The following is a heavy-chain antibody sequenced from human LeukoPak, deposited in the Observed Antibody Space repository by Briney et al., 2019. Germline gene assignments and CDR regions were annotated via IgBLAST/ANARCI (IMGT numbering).Heavy chain of an antibody. V-gene: IGHV1-69*13. CDR3: ARGLIAAAGTRFCWFDP. J-gene: IGHJ5*02. D-gene: IGHD6-13*01. Sequence: ASVKVSCKASGGTFSSYAISWVRQAPGQGLEWMGGIIPIFGTANYAQKFQGRVTITADESTSTAYMELSSLRSEDTAVYYCARGLIAAAGTRFCWFDPWGQGTLVTVSS. CDR1: GGTFSSYA. CDR2: IIPIFGTA.